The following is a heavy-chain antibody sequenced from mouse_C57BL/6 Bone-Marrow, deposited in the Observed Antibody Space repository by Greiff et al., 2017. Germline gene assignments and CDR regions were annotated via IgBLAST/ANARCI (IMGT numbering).Heavy chain of an antibody. Sequence: QVQLKQSGAELVRPGTSVKVSCKASGYAFTNYLIEWVKQRPGQGLAWIGVINPGSGGTNYNEKFKGKATLTADKSSSTAYMQLSSLTSEDSAVYFCAREGWLRRGFAYWGQGTLVTVSA. V-gene: IGHV1-54*01. J-gene: IGHJ3*01. D-gene: IGHD2-2*01. CDR3: AREGWLRRGFAY. CDR2: INPGSGGT. CDR1: GYAFTNYL.